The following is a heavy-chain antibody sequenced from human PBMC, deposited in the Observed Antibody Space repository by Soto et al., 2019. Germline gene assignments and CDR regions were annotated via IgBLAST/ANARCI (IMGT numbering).Heavy chain of an antibody. J-gene: IGHJ4*02. Sequence: GGSLRLSCAASGFTFSSYATSWVRQAPGKGLEWVSAISGSGGSTYYADSVKGRFTISRDNSKNTLYLQMNSLRAEDTAVYYCAKDKGRGIAARAFDYWGQGTLVTVSS. V-gene: IGHV3-23*01. CDR2: ISGSGGST. D-gene: IGHD6-6*01. CDR3: AKDKGRGIAARAFDY. CDR1: GFTFSSYA.